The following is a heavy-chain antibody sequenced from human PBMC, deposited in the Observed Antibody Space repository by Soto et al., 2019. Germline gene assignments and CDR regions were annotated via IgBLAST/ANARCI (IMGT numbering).Heavy chain of an antibody. V-gene: IGHV3-74*01. D-gene: IGHD3-3*01. CDR1: GFTFSSYW. J-gene: IGHJ6*02. CDR3: ARDSPSTIFGVVYPGAYGMDV. CDR2: INSDGSST. Sequence: GGSLRLSCAASGFTFSSYWMHWVRQAPGKGLVWVSRINSDGSSTSYADSVKGRFTISRDNAKNTLCLQMNSLRAEDTAVYYCARDSPSTIFGVVYPGAYGMDVWGQGTTVTVSS.